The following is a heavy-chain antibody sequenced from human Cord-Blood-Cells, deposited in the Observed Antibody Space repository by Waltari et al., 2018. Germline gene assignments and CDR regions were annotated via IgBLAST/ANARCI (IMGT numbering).Heavy chain of an antibody. D-gene: IGHD3-3*01. CDR3: ARRPGRSGYSDAFDI. J-gene: IGHJ3*02. CDR1: GYTFTGYY. V-gene: IGHV1-2*02. Sequence: QVQLVQSGAEVKKPGASVKVSCKASGYTFTGYYMHWVRQAPGQGLEWMGWINPNSGGTNYAQKFQGRVTMTRDTSISTAYMELSRLRSDDTAVYYCARRPGRSGYSDAFDIWGQGTMVTVSS. CDR2: INPNSGGT.